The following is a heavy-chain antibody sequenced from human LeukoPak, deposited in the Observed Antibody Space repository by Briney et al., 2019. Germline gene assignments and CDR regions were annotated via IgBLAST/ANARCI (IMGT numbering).Heavy chain of an antibody. CDR1: GFTFSNYW. D-gene: IGHD2-8*01. CDR2: INNDGSTT. Sequence: GGSLRLSCAASGFTFSNYWMHWVRQTPGKGLVWVSRINNDGSTTSYADSVKGRFTISRDNAKNTLYLQMNSLRAEDTAVYYCARDGGYCTNGVCLSIDYWGQGTLVTVSS. CDR3: ARDGGYCTNGVCLSIDY. V-gene: IGHV3-74*01. J-gene: IGHJ4*02.